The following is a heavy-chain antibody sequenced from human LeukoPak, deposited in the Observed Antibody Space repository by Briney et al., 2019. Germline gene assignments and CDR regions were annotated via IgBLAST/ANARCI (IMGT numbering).Heavy chain of an antibody. D-gene: IGHD6-13*01. CDR3: ARDWAAAGPYYNGMDV. V-gene: IGHV4-61*01. CDR1: GGSVSSGSYY. Sequence: SETLSLTCTVSGGSVSSGSYYWSWIRQPPGKGLEWIGYIYYSGSTNYNPSLKSRVTISVDTSKNQFSLKLSSVTAADTAVYYCARDWAAAGPYYNGMDVWGQGTTVTVSS. CDR2: IYYSGST. J-gene: IGHJ6*02.